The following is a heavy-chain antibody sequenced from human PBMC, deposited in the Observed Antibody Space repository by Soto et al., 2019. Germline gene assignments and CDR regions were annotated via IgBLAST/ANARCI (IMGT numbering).Heavy chain of an antibody. CDR1: GFTFSSHA. CDR3: ARDGEDVLRNIPGDAFDI. Sequence: QVQLVESGGGVVQPGRSLRLSCAASGFTFSSHAMHWVRQAPGKGLEWVAVISYDGIKIYYEESVKGRFTISRDNSKNTLYLPVNSLTAEDTAVYFCARDGEDVLRNIPGDAFDIWGQGTMVTVSS. J-gene: IGHJ3*02. CDR2: ISYDGIKI. D-gene: IGHD3-3*01. V-gene: IGHV3-30-3*01.